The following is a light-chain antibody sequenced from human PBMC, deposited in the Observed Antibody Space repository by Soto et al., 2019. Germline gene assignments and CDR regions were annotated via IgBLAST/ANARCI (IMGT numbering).Light chain of an antibody. V-gene: IGKV3-15*01. Sequence: EVVMTQAPATLSVFPGERVTLSCRASQRVSSSLDWYQQKPGQAPRLLIYSASTRATGIPARFSGSGSGTEFTLTISSLESEDFAVYYCQQYINVSTFGQGTKLELK. J-gene: IGKJ2*01. CDR3: QQYINVST. CDR2: SAS. CDR1: QRVSSS.